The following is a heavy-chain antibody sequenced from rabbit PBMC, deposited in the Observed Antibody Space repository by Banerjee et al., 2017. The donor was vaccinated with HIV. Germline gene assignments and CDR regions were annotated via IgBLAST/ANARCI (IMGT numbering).Heavy chain of an antibody. CDR2: IYAGSSGST. J-gene: IGHJ4*01. D-gene: IGHD4-1*01. Sequence: QSLEESGGDLVKPGASLTLTCTASGFTIRSSYYMCWVRQAPGKGLEWIGCIYAGSSGSTYYASWAKGRFTISKTSSTTVTLQMTSLTAADTATYFCARGYYSSGWGQFNLWGQGTLVTVS. CDR3: ARGYYSSGWGQFNL. CDR1: GFTIRSSYY. V-gene: IGHV1S40*01.